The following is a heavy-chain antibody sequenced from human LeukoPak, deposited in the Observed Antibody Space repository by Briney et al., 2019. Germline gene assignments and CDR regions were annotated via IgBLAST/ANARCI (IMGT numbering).Heavy chain of an antibody. V-gene: IGHV3-15*01. CDR1: GFTFSNAW. J-gene: IGHJ3*02. D-gene: IGHD3-10*01. CDR3: TTDHPRHMVRGGADAFDI. Sequence: GGSPRLSCAASGFTFSNAWMSWVRQAPGKGLEWVGRIQSKTDGGTTDYADPVKGRFTISRDDSKNTLYLQMNSLKTEDTAVYYCTTDHPRHMVRGGADAFDIWGQGTMVTVSS. CDR2: IQSKTDGGTT.